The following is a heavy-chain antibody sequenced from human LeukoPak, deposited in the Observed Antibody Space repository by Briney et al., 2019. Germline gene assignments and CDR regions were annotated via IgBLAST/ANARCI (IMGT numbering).Heavy chain of an antibody. J-gene: IGHJ4*02. Sequence: SETLSLTCSVSGDSVTSTYWSWIRQPPGKGLEWIAYGHHSGSSNYNPSFRSRVIIPVDTSRNQFSLRLSSVTAADTAIYYCARESAGSLHDSTAAFHYWGQGILVIVSS. D-gene: IGHD2-8*02. CDR2: GHHSGSS. CDR1: GDSVTSTY. V-gene: IGHV4-59*02. CDR3: ARESAGSLHDSTAAFHY.